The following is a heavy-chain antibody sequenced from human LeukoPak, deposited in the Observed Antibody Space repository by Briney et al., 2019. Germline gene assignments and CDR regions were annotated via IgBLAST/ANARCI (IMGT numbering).Heavy chain of an antibody. CDR3: ATVGTTSATDAFDI. Sequence: PEASVKVSCKVSGYTLTELSMHWVRQAPGKGLEWMGGFDPEDDETIYAQKFQGRVTMTEDTSTDTAHMELSSLRSEDTAVYYCATVGTTSATDAFDIWGQGTMVTVSS. CDR1: GYTLTELS. J-gene: IGHJ3*02. D-gene: IGHD1-26*01. CDR2: FDPEDDET. V-gene: IGHV1-24*01.